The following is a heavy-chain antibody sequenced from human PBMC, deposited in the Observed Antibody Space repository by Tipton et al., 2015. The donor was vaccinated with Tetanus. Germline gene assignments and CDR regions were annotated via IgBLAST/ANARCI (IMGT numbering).Heavy chain of an antibody. Sequence: SGSTFSSNAMHWVRQAPGKGLEWVAVIWFDGSQEKYADSVKGRFTISRDNSNSTLYLHMNSLRAGDTATYYCARDSSQGLIDFWSGFHDQIDYWGHGTLVTVSS. D-gene: IGHD3-3*01. J-gene: IGHJ4*01. CDR2: IWFDGSQE. CDR1: GSTFSSNA. V-gene: IGHV3-33*01. CDR3: ARDSSQGLIDFWSGFHDQIDY.